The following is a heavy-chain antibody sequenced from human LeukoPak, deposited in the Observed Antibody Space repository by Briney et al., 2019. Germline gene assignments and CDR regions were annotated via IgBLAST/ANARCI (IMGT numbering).Heavy chain of an antibody. CDR1: GFTFSSYG. CDR2: ISYDGSNK. CDR3: AKGEGGYYDFWSGYYTGIDYYGMDV. D-gene: IGHD3-3*01. V-gene: IGHV3-30*18. Sequence: GGSLRLSCAASGFTFSSYGMHWVRQAPGKGLGWVAVISYDGSNKYYADSVKGRFTISRDNSKNTLYLQMNSLRAEDTAVYYCAKGEGGYYDFWSGYYTGIDYYGMDVWGQGTTVTVSS. J-gene: IGHJ6*02.